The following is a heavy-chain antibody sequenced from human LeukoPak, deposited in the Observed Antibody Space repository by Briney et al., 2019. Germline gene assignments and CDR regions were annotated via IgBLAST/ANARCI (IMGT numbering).Heavy chain of an antibody. CDR3: ARGDSTSYWYFDL. D-gene: IGHD2-2*01. J-gene: IGHJ2*01. CDR1: GGSFSDYY. CDR2: IYHSGST. Sequence: PSETLSLTCAVYGGSFSDYYWTWIRQPPGKGLEWIGEIYHSGSTNYNPSLKSRVTISVDKSKNQFSLKLSSVTAADTAVYYCARGDSTSYWYFDLWGRGTLVTVSS. V-gene: IGHV4-34*01.